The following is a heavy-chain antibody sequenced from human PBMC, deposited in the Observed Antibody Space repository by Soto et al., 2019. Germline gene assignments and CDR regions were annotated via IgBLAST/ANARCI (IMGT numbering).Heavy chain of an antibody. J-gene: IGHJ5*02. D-gene: IGHD2-21*02. Sequence: EVQLVASGGGLVQPGGSLRLSCVASGFSLSNHYMDWVRQAPGKGLEWIGLIRNEAASYGTEHAASVKCRFTISRADSKNTLYLQMDSLRAEDTAIYFCVDLRGSGDYVPWGQGTLVTVSS. V-gene: IGHV3-72*01. CDR3: VDLRGSGDYVP. CDR2: IRNEAASYGT. CDR1: GFSLSNHY.